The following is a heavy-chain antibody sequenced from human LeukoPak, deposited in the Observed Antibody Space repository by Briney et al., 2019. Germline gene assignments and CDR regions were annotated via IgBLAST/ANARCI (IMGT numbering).Heavy chain of an antibody. D-gene: IGHD3-3*01. V-gene: IGHV1-8*02. CDR3: ARGGEWLVSWRGFDP. Sequence: ASVKVSCKASGYTFTSYYMHWVRQATGQGLEWMGWMNPNSGNTGYAQKFQGRVTMTRNTSISTAYMELSSLRSEDTAVYYCARGGEWLVSWRGFDPWGQGTLVTVSS. CDR2: MNPNSGNT. CDR1: GYTFTSYY. J-gene: IGHJ5*02.